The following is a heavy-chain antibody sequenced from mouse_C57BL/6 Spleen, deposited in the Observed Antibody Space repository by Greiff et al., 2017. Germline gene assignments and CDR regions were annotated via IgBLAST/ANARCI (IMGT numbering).Heavy chain of an antibody. CDR2: ISYDGSN. J-gene: IGHJ1*03. Sequence: ESGPGLVKPSQSLSLTCSVTGYSITSGYYWNWNRQFPGNKLEWMGYISYDGSNNYNPSLKNRISITRDTSKNQFFLKLNSVTTEDTATDYCARDSYDWYFDVWGTGTTVTVSS. V-gene: IGHV3-6*01. CDR3: ARDSYDWYFDV. D-gene: IGHD3-3*01. CDR1: GYSITSGYY.